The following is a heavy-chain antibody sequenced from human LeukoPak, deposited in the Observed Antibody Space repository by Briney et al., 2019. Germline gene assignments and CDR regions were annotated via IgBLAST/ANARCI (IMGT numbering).Heavy chain of an antibody. J-gene: IGHJ4*02. CDR2: INPSGGST. CDR3: ARGILTGSPSSDRDY. V-gene: IGHV1-46*01. Sequence: GASVKVSCKASGYTFTSYYMHWVRQAPGQGLEWMGIINPSGGSTSYAQKCQGRVTMTRDTSTSTVYMELSSLRSEDTAVYYCARGILTGSPSSDRDYWGQGTLVTVSS. CDR1: GYTFTSYY. D-gene: IGHD3-9*01.